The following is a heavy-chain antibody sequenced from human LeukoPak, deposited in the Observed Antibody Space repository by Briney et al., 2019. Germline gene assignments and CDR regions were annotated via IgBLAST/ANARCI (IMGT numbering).Heavy chain of an antibody. Sequence: PSETLSLTCTVSGGSLNTNTCWSWVRQPPGKGLEWTGEVFHSGSTNYNPSLESRLSISMDKSNNRFSLKLSSVTAADTAVYYCASQTAMVTHAAFDIWGQGTLVTVSS. V-gene: IGHV4-4*02. CDR2: VFHSGST. J-gene: IGHJ3*02. CDR3: ASQTAMVTHAAFDI. CDR1: GGSLNTNTC. D-gene: IGHD5-18*01.